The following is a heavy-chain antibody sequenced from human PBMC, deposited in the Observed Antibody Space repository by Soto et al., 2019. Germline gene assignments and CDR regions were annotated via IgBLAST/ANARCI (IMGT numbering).Heavy chain of an antibody. Sequence: SETLSLTCTVSGGSISSYYWSWIRQPPGKGLEWIGYIYYSGSTNYNPSLKSRVTISVDTSKNQFSLKLSSVTAADTAVYYCARGGTVPNFDYWGQGTLVTVSS. V-gene: IGHV4-59*01. CDR3: ARGGTVPNFDY. J-gene: IGHJ4*02. CDR1: GGSISSYY. D-gene: IGHD1-1*01. CDR2: IYYSGST.